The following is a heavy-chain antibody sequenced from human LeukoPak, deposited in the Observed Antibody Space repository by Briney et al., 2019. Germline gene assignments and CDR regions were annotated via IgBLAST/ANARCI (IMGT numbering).Heavy chain of an antibody. V-gene: IGHV4-59*01. Sequence: PSETLSLTCTVSGGSISSYYWSWIRQPPGKGLEWIGYIYYSGSTNYNPSLTSRVTISVDTSKNQFSLKLSSVTAADTAVYYCARGGTTVTTLDYWGQGTLVTVSS. J-gene: IGHJ4*02. CDR1: GGSISSYY. CDR3: ARGGTTVTTLDY. D-gene: IGHD4-17*01. CDR2: IYYSGST.